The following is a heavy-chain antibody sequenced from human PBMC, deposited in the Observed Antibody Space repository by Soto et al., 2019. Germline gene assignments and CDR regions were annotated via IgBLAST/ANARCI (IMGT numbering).Heavy chain of an antibody. J-gene: IGHJ4*02. CDR1: GFTFSSYG. CDR3: AKDVSGSYYRGHYFDY. V-gene: IGHV3-30*18. D-gene: IGHD1-26*01. Sequence: GSLRLSCAASGFTFSSYGMHWVRQAPGKGLEWVAVISYDGSNKYYADSVKGRFTISRDNSKNTLYLQMNSLRAEDTAVYYCAKDVSGSYYRGHYFDYWGQGTLVTVSS. CDR2: ISYDGSNK.